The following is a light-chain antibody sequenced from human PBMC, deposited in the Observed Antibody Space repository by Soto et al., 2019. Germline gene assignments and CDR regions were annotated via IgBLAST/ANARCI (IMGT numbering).Light chain of an antibody. Sequence: QSVLTQPASVSGSPGQAITISFTGNSSDVGGYNYVSWDQHRPGKAPQLIIYEVSYRPSGVSNRFSGSKSGNTASLTISGLQAEDEADYYCSSYTANNTRLFGTGTKVTVL. J-gene: IGLJ1*01. CDR3: SSYTANNTRL. CDR2: EVS. V-gene: IGLV2-14*01. CDR1: SSDVGGYNY.